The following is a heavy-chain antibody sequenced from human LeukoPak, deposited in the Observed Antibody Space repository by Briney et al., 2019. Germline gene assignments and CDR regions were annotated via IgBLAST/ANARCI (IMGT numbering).Heavy chain of an antibody. Sequence: SETLSLTCAVSGGSISSGGYSWSWIRQPPGKGLEWIGYIYHSGSTNYNPSLKSRVTISVDTSKNQFSLKLSSVTAADTAVYYCARGTYYYGSGSYYPYYYGMDVWGKGTTVTVSS. V-gene: IGHV4-30-2*01. CDR1: GGSISSGGYS. J-gene: IGHJ6*04. CDR2: IYHSGST. D-gene: IGHD3-10*01. CDR3: ARGTYYYGSGSYYPYYYGMDV.